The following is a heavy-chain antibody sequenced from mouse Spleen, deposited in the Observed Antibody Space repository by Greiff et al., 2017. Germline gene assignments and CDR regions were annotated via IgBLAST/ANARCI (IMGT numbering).Heavy chain of an antibody. J-gene: IGHJ2*01. Sequence: VQLQQSGAELVRPGASVTLSCKASGYTFTDYEMHWVKQTPVHGLEWIGAIDPETGGTAYKQKFKGKAILTADKSSSTAYMELRSLTSEDSAVYFCARELRGFDYWGQGTTLTVSS. V-gene: IGHV1-15*01. CDR3: ARELRGFDY. CDR2: IDPETGGT. D-gene: IGHD1-3*01. CDR1: GYTFTDYE.